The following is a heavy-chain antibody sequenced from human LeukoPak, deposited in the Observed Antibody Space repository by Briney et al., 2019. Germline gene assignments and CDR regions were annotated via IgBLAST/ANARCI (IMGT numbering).Heavy chain of an antibody. D-gene: IGHD3-22*01. CDR1: GVSISSSSYF. V-gene: IGHV4-39*07. CDR3: ARDPKYYYDSSVYPAAFDI. CDR2: IYYCGNT. J-gene: IGHJ3*02. Sequence: SETLSLTCTVSGVSISSSSYFWGRIRQPPGMGLVRIVSIYYCGNTYYNPSLVRRVTISLDTYKNQISLQLSYVTEADTAVYCCARDPKYYYDSSVYPAAFDILGQGTMVTVSS.